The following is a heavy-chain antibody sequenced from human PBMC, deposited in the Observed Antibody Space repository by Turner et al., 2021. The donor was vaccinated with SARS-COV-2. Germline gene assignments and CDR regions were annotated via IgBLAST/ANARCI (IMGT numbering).Heavy chain of an antibody. V-gene: IGHV4-39*01. D-gene: IGHD3-10*01. CDR2: INYSGST. Sequence: QLQLQESGPGLVKPSETLSLTCTVPGGSISSSPYYWAWIRQPPGKGLEWIGSINYSGSTYYNPSLKSRVTISVDTSKNQFSLKLSSVTAADTAVYCARRSEGYYGSGSHWFDPWGQGTLVTVSS. CDR1: GGSISSSPYY. J-gene: IGHJ5*02. CDR3: ARRSEGYYGSGSHWFDP.